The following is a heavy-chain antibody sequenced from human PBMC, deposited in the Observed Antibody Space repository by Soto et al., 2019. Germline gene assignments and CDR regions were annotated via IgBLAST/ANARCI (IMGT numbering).Heavy chain of an antibody. D-gene: IGHD4-17*01. CDR1: GYTFTSYG. V-gene: IGHV1-18*01. J-gene: IGHJ5*02. Sequence: ASVKVSCKASGYTFTSYGISWVRQAPGQGLEWMGWISAYNGNTNYAQKLQGRVTMTTDTSTSTAYMELSSLRSEATAVDYWARGIKDGNYGGCFAPGARETLVTVS. CDR3: ARGIKDGNYGGCFAP. CDR2: ISAYNGNT.